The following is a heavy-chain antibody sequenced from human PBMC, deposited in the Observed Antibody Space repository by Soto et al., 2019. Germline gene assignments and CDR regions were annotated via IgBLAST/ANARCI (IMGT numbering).Heavy chain of an antibody. CDR1: GFTFSNYA. CDR3: ASKGEYYYDSSGNEYFQH. J-gene: IGHJ1*01. D-gene: IGHD3-22*01. V-gene: IGHV3-23*01. Sequence: GGSLRLSCAPSGFTFSNYAMRRVLQAPGKGLEWVSGISGSGDRTYCADSVKGRFTISRDNFKNTLYLQMNSLRPEDTALYYCASKGEYYYDSSGNEYFQHWGQGTLVIVSS. CDR2: ISGSGDRT.